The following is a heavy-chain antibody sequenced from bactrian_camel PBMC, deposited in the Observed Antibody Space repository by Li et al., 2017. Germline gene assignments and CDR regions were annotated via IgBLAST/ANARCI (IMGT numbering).Heavy chain of an antibody. V-gene: IGHV3S1*01. CDR1: GYTDSSAC. CDR2: VYTGGGGT. J-gene: IGHJ4*01. CDR3: AAARVREGWGDCKNDFNY. Sequence: HVQLVESGGGSVQAGGSLRLSCAYSGYTDSSACMAWFRQAPGKGREGVATVYTGGGGTYYASFVKGRYTISRDIAKNTVYLQMNSLKPEDTAMYYCAAARVREGWGDCKNDFNYWGQGTQVTVS. D-gene: IGHD5*01.